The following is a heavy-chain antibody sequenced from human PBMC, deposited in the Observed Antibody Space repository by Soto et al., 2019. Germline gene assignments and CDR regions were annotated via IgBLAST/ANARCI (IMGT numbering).Heavy chain of an antibody. J-gene: IGHJ4*02. CDR1: GFPFRNYA. CDR3: AKGYYYDSSGNYAVRESSFDS. Sequence: PGGSLRLSCAASGFPFRNYAMTWVRQAPGKGLEWVSGISGSGSSTYYADSVKGRFTISRDNSNNALSLQMNVLRADDTAVYYCAKGYYYDSSGNYAVRESSFDSWGQGTLVTVSS. D-gene: IGHD3-22*01. V-gene: IGHV3-23*01. CDR2: ISGSGSST.